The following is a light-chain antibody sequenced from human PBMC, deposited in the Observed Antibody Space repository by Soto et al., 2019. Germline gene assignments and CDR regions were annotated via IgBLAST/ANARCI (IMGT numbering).Light chain of an antibody. Sequence: EIVTTQSPATLSVSPGERATLSCRASQSVSSNLAWYQQKPGQAPRLLIYDASTRAIGIAARFSGSGSGTEFTLTISSLQSEDFAVYYCHQYHNWPPYTFGQGTKLEIK. CDR2: DAS. CDR1: QSVSSN. CDR3: HQYHNWPPYT. V-gene: IGKV3-15*01. J-gene: IGKJ2*01.